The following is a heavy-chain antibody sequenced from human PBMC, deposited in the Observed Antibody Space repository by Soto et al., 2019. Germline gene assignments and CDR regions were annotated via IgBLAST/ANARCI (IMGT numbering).Heavy chain of an antibody. CDR1: GGTFSSYA. V-gene: IGHV1-69*13. Sequence: SVKVSCKASGGTFSSYAISWVRQAPGQGLEWMGGTIPIFGTANYAQKFQGRVTITADESTSTAYMELSSLRSEDTAVYYCARDGDSSGPQGYYYGMDVWGQGTTVTVSS. CDR2: TIPIFGTA. D-gene: IGHD3-22*01. CDR3: ARDGDSSGPQGYYYGMDV. J-gene: IGHJ6*02.